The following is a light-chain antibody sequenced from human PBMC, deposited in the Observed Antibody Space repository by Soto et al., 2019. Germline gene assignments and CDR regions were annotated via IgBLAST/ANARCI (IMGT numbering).Light chain of an antibody. CDR2: EVR. CDR3: SSYTSSSPYV. Sequence: QSALTQPASVSGSPGQSITISCTGTSSDVGGYNYVSWYQQHPGNAPTLMIYEVRNRPSGVSNRFSGSKSGNTASLTISGLQAEDEADYYCSSYTSSSPYVFGAGTKLTVL. CDR1: SSDVGGYNY. V-gene: IGLV2-14*01. J-gene: IGLJ1*01.